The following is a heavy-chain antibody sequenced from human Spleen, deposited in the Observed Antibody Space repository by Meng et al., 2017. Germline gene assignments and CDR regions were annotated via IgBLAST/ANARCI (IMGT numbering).Heavy chain of an antibody. CDR1: GYTFTSYF. CDR2: MNTKTGEP. CDR3: ARVAGSNVGEFEY. J-gene: IGHJ4*02. Sequence: QVQLVQSGAEVKGPGASVKVSCKASGYTFTSYFIHWVRQAPGQGLEWMGWMNTKTGEPTYVQGFTGRFVFSLDTSVSTAYLQINSLQADDTAVYYCARVAGSNVGEFEYWGQGTLVTVSS. D-gene: IGHD3-10*01. V-gene: IGHV7-4-1*02.